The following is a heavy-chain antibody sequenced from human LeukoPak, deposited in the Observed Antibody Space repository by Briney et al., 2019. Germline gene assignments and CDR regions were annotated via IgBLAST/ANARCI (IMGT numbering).Heavy chain of an antibody. CDR3: ARDARGIVGANHNWFDP. J-gene: IGHJ5*02. D-gene: IGHD1-26*01. V-gene: IGHV4-4*07. Sequence: SETLSLTCTVSGGSISSYYWSWIRQPAGKGLERIGRIYASGSTNYNPSLKSRVTMSVDTSKSQFSLKLISVTAADTAVYYCARDARGIVGANHNWFDPWGQGTLVTVSS. CDR2: IYASGST. CDR1: GGSISSYY.